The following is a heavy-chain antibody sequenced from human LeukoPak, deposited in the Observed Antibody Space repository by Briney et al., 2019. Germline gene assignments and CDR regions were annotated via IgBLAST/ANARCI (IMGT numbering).Heavy chain of an antibody. D-gene: IGHD2-21*01. J-gene: IGHJ4*02. CDR1: GFTFDDYA. V-gene: IGHV3-9*01. Sequence: GGSLRLSCAASGFTFDDYAMHWVRQAPGKGLEWVSGISWNSGSIGYADSVKGRFTTSRDNAKNSLYLQMNSLRAEDTALYYCAKAETRMWYYFDYWGQGTLVTVSS. CDR2: ISWNSGSI. CDR3: AKAETRMWYYFDY.